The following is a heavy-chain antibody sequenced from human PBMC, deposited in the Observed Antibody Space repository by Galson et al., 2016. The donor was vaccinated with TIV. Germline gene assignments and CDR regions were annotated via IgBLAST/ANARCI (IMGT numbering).Heavy chain of an antibody. Sequence: SVKVSCKASGYRFTGYYLHWVRQAPGQGPQWMGIIDPSGGTTTYAQKFQDRLAMTRDTSTSTAYMELRSLKSEDTAIYYCATFRGARGILDYWGQGTLVTVSS. D-gene: IGHD2-21*01. CDR2: IDPSGGTT. CDR3: ATFRGARGILDY. V-gene: IGHV1-46*01. J-gene: IGHJ4*02. CDR1: GYRFTGYY.